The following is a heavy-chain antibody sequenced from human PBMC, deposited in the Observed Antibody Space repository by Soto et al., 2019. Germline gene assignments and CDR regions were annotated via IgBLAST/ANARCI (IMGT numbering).Heavy chain of an antibody. V-gene: IGHV1-8*01. Sequence: GASVKVSCEASGDTFTTYDINWVRQATGHGLEGMGWINPNSGNIGYAQRFQGRVTMTRDTAIRTAYMEVSSLRSDDTAVYYCARGRASGSYYLLDYWGQGTLVTVSS. J-gene: IGHJ4*02. CDR1: GDTFTTYD. CDR3: ARGRASGSYYLLDY. D-gene: IGHD3-10*01. CDR2: INPNSGNI.